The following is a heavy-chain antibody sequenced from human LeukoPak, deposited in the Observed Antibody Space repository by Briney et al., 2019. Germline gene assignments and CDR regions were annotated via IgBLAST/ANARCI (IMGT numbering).Heavy chain of an antibody. J-gene: IGHJ6*02. Sequence: GASVKVSCKASGYTFTSYGISWVRQAPGQGLEWMGWISAYNGNTNYAQKLQGRVTMTTDTSTSTAYMDLRSLRSDDTAVYYCARDSSSWYGYYYGMDVWGQGTTVTVSS. D-gene: IGHD6-13*01. CDR2: ISAYNGNT. V-gene: IGHV1-18*01. CDR3: ARDSSSWYGYYYGMDV. CDR1: GYTFTSYG.